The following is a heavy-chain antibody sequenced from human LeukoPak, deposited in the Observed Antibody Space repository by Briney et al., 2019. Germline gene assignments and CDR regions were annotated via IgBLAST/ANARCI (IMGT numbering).Heavy chain of an antibody. V-gene: IGHV3-53*01. CDR1: GFTFSSYW. CDR3: ARGLSDDILTGYGY. CDR2: IYSGGST. J-gene: IGHJ4*02. D-gene: IGHD3-9*01. Sequence: PGGSLRLSCAASGFTFSSYWMSWVRQAPGKGLEWVSVIYSGGSTYYADSVKGRFTISRDNSKNTLYLQMNSLRAEDTAVYYCARGLSDDILTGYGYWGQGTLVTVSS.